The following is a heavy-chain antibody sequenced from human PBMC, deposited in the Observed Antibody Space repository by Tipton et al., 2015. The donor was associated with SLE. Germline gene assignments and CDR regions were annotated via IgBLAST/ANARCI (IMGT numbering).Heavy chain of an antibody. CDR2: IYTSGST. Sequence: LRLSCTVSGGSISSGSYYWSWIRQPAGKGLEWIGRIYTSGSTNYNPSLKSQVTISVDTSKNQFSLKLSSVTAADTAVYYCARETRVDATFSKYNRFDPWGQGTLVTVSP. CDR1: GGSISSGSYY. D-gene: IGHD1-26*01. J-gene: IGHJ5*02. V-gene: IGHV4-61*02. CDR3: ARETRVDATFSKYNRFDP.